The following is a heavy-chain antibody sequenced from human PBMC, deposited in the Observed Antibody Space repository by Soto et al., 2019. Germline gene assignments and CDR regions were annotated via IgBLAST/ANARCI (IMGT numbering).Heavy chain of an antibody. D-gene: IGHD6-13*01. CDR2: ISYSGST. J-gene: IGHJ4*02. V-gene: IGHV4-59*01. Sequence: SETLSLTCTVSCGSISSYYWSWIRQPPGKGLEWIGYISYSGSTNYNPSLKSRVTISFDASKNEISLQVRSATAADAAVYYCARDFKRYSSPPGPLEYWGLGTLVTVSS. CDR3: ARDFKRYSSPPGPLEY. CDR1: CGSISSYY.